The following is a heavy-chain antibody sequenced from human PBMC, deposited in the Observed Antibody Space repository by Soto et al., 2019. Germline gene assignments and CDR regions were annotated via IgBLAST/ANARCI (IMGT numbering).Heavy chain of an antibody. J-gene: IGHJ4*02. Sequence: PGGSLRLSCAASGFTFSSYAMSWVRQAPGKGLEWVSAISGSGGSTYYADSVKGRFTISRDNSKNTLYLQVNSLRADDTAVYYCAKGIAVVHTWYFDYWGQGTLVTVSS. CDR2: ISGSGGST. CDR3: AKGIAVVHTWYFDY. V-gene: IGHV3-23*01. CDR1: GFTFSSYA. D-gene: IGHD6-19*01.